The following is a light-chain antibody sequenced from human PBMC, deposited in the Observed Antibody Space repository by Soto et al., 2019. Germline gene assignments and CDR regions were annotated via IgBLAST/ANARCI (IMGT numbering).Light chain of an antibody. CDR3: QQYTASPRT. CDR2: SAS. Sequence: ERATHSCRFRRTVDGNYLAWYHQKPGQAPRLLIHSASTRAPGIPDRFSASGAGTDFTLTISRLEPEDSAVYYCQQYTASPRTFGPGTKVDIK. CDR1: RTVDGNY. V-gene: IGKV3-20*01. J-gene: IGKJ3*01.